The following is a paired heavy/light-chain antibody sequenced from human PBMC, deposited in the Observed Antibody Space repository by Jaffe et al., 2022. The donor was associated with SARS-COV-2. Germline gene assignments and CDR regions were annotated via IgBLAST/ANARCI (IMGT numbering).Heavy chain of an antibody. CDR1: RFTLSLYY. CDR2: INGDGTST. Sequence: DVQLVESGGGLVQPGGSLRLSCAASRFTLSLYYMHWVRQAPGKGLVWVSDINGDGTSTNYADSVKGRFIISRDNAKNTLYLQMNSLRADDSAVYFCGRGGPVAAVDIWGPGTMVTVSS. D-gene: IGHD2-15*01. J-gene: IGHJ3*02. CDR3: GRGGPVAAVDI. V-gene: IGHV3-74*01.
Light chain of an antibody. CDR2: EVT. Sequence: QSALTQPPSVSGSPGQSVAISCTGTSSDVGSYNRVSWYQQPPGTVPKLIIYEVTNRPSGVPDRFSGSKSGNTASLTISGLQAEDEADYYCSSYTSSSTYVFGPGTRVTVL. CDR1: SSDVGSYNR. V-gene: IGLV2-18*02. J-gene: IGLJ1*01. CDR3: SSYTSSSTYV.